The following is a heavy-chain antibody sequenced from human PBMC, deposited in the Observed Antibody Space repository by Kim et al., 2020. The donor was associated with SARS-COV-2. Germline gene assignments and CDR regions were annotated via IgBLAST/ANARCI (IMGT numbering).Heavy chain of an antibody. CDR3: ARDVRDFWSGYYFDY. CDR2: ISSSGSTI. V-gene: IGHV3-11*01. CDR1: GFTFSDYY. D-gene: IGHD3-3*01. Sequence: GGSLRLSCAASGFTFSDYYMSWIRQAPGKGLEWVSYISSSGSTIYYADSVKGRFTISRDNAKNSLYLQMNSLRAEDTAVYYCARDVRDFWSGYYFDYWGQGTLVTVSS. J-gene: IGHJ4*02.